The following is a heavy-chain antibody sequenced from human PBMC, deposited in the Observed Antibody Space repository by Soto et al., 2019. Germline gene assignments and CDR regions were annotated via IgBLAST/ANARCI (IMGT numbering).Heavy chain of an antibody. CDR2: IYSGGST. V-gene: IGHV3-66*01. CDR3: AREGLVGSTGGLDY. J-gene: IGHJ4*02. CDR1: GFTVSSNN. D-gene: IGHD1-26*01. Sequence: GGSLRLSCAASGFTVSSNNMNWVRQAPGKGPEWVSIIYSGGSTYYADSVKGRFTISRDNSKNTVYLQMNSLRAEDTAVYYCAREGLVGSTGGLDYWGRGTLVTVSS.